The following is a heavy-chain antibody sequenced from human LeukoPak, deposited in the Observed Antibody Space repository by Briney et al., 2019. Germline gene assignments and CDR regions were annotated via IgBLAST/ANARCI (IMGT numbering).Heavy chain of an antibody. V-gene: IGHV3-21*01. D-gene: IGHD3-22*01. CDR1: GFTFSSYS. J-gene: IGHJ3*02. CDR2: IRSSSSYI. Sequence: GGSLRLSCSASGFTFSSYSMTWVRQDPGKGLEWVSSIRSSSSYIYYADSVKGRFTISRDNAKTSLYLQMNSRRAEDTAVYYCARDVNYDSSGGDAFDIWGQGTMVTVSS. CDR3: ARDVNYDSSGGDAFDI.